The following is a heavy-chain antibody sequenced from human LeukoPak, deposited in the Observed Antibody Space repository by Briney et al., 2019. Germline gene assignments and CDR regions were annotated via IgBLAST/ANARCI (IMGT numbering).Heavy chain of an antibody. CDR1: GGSISSSSYY. V-gene: IGHV4-39*07. J-gene: IGHJ6*03. CDR2: IYYSGST. Sequence: SETLSLTCTVSGGSISSSSYYWGWIRQPPGKGLEWIGTIYYSGSTYYNPSLKSRVTISVDTSKNQFSLRLSSVTAADTAVYYCARGGGMGHYYYYMDVWGKGTTVTISS. D-gene: IGHD5-24*01. CDR3: ARGGGMGHYYYYMDV.